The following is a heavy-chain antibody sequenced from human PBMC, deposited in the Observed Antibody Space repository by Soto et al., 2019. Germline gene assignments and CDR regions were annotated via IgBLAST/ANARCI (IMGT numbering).Heavy chain of an antibody. J-gene: IGHJ4*02. CDR1: GFTFSSYG. CDR3: AKGTMVAVAVFDY. D-gene: IGHD6-19*01. Sequence: GGSLRLSCAASGFTFSSYGMHWVRQAPGKGLEWVAVISYDGSNKYYADSVKGRFTISRDNSKNTLYLQMNSLRAEDTAVYYCAKGTMVAVAVFDYWGQGTLVTVSS. CDR2: ISYDGSNK. V-gene: IGHV3-30*18.